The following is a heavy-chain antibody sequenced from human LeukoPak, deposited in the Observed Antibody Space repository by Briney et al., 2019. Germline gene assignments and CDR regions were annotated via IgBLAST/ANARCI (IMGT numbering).Heavy chain of an antibody. Sequence: SQTLSLTCTVSGGSISSGSYYWSWIRQPAGKGLEWIGRIYTSGSTNYNPSLKSRVTISVDTSKNQFSLKLSSMTAADTAVYYCARDGYSSSWLTYYFDYWGQGTLVTVSS. V-gene: IGHV4-61*02. CDR2: IYTSGST. D-gene: IGHD6-13*01. J-gene: IGHJ4*02. CDR1: GGSISSGSYY. CDR3: ARDGYSSSWLTYYFDY.